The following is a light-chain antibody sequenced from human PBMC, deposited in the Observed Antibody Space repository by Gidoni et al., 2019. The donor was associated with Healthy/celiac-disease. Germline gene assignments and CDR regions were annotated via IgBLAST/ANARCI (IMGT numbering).Light chain of an antibody. Sequence: QSVLTQPPSVSGATGQRVTISCPGRSSNIGAGYDVHCYQRRPGTAPQLLIYGNSNRPSGVPDRVSGSKSGTSASLAITGLQAEDEADYYCQSYDSSLSGYVFGTGTKVTVL. J-gene: IGLJ1*01. CDR1: SSNIGAGYD. V-gene: IGLV1-40*01. CDR3: QSYDSSLSGYV. CDR2: GNS.